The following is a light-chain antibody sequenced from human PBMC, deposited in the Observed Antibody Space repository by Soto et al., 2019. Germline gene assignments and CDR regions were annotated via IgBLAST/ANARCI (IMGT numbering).Light chain of an antibody. Sequence: QSVLTQPPSASGTPGQRVTISCSGSSSNIGSNYVYWYQQLPGTAPKLLIYSNNQRPSGVPDRFSGSKSGTSATLAISGLRSEDEADYYCAAWDDSLSGVVVGGGTKLTVL. J-gene: IGLJ2*01. V-gene: IGLV1-47*02. CDR1: SSNIGSNY. CDR2: SNN. CDR3: AAWDDSLSGVV.